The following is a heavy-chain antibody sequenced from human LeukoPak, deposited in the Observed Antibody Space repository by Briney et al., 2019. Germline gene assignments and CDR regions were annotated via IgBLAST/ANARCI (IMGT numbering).Heavy chain of an antibody. CDR3: AGFTIFGVVIIDY. Sequence: TSETLSLTCTVSGGSISSSSYYWGWIRQPPGKGLEWIGSIYYSGSTYYNPSLKSRVTISVDTSKNQFSLKLSSVTAADTAVYYCAGFTIFGVVIIDYWGQGTLVTVSS. CDR2: IYYSGST. V-gene: IGHV4-39*01. J-gene: IGHJ4*02. CDR1: GGSISSSSYY. D-gene: IGHD3-3*01.